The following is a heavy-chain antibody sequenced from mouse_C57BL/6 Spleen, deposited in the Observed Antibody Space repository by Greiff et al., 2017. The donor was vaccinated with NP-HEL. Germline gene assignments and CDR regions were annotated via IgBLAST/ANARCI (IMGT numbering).Heavy chain of an antibody. CDR1: GYSFTSYY. D-gene: IGHD2-3*01. CDR3: ARNGVDGWMDY. V-gene: IGHV1-66*01. CDR2: IYPGSGNT. J-gene: IGHJ4*01. Sequence: VQLQQSGPELVKPGASVKISCKASGYSFTSYYIHWVKQRPGQGLEWIGWIYPGSGNTKYNEKFKGKATLTADTSSSTAYMQLSSLTSEDSAVYYCARNGVDGWMDYWGQGTSVTVSS.